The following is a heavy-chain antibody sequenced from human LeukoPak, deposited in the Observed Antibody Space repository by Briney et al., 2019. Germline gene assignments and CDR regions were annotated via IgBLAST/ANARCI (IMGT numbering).Heavy chain of an antibody. CDR2: ISYDGSKK. J-gene: IGHJ4*02. Sequence: GGSLRLSCAASGFTFSSYGMHWVRQAPGKGLEWVAVISYDGSKKYYADSVKGRFTISRDNSKNTLYLQMNSLRAEDTAVYYCAKDLHYYGSGIPGYFDYWGQGTLVTVSS. D-gene: IGHD3-10*01. CDR3: AKDLHYYGSGIPGYFDY. V-gene: IGHV3-30*18. CDR1: GFTFSSYG.